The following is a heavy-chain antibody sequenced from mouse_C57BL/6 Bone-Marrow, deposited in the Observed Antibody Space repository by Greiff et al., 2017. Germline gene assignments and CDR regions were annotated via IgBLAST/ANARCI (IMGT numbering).Heavy chain of an antibody. CDR2: INPSSGYT. V-gene: IGHV1-7*01. CDR1: GYTFTSYW. CDR3: ASLITTVVAPYAMDY. D-gene: IGHD1-1*01. J-gene: IGHJ4*01. Sequence: QVHVKQSGAELAKPGASVKLSCKASGYTFTSYWMHWVKQRPGQGLEWIGYINPSSGYTKYNQKVKDKATLTADKSSSTAYMQLSSLTYEDSAVYYRASLITTVVAPYAMDYWSQGTSVTVSS.